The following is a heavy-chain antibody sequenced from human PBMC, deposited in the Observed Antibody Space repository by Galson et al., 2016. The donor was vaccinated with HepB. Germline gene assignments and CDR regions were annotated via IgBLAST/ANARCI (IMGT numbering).Heavy chain of an antibody. CDR3: AKDVRYCSYTSRQVCQFEY. D-gene: IGHD2-2*01. Sequence: SLRLSCAASGFRLSNYGMHWVRQAPGKGLEWVAAMSYDGINKYYADSVKGRFTISRDNSKNTLDLEMNSLRPEDTAVYYCAKDVRYCSYTSRQVCQFEYWGQGTLVTVSS. J-gene: IGHJ4*02. CDR1: GFRLSNYG. V-gene: IGHV3-30*18. CDR2: MSYDGINK.